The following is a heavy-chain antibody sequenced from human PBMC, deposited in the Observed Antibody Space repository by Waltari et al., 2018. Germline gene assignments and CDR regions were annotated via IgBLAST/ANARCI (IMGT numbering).Heavy chain of an antibody. J-gene: IGHJ6*03. Sequence: QVQLQESGPGLVKPSETLSLTCTVSGGSISSYYWSWIPQPPGKGLEWIGYIYYSGSTNYNPSLKSRVTISVDTSKNQFSLKLSSVTAADTAVYYCARGVVPAARIHYYYYMDVWGKGTTVTISS. CDR3: ARGVVPAARIHYYYYMDV. CDR2: IYYSGST. CDR1: GGSISSYY. V-gene: IGHV4-59*01. D-gene: IGHD2-2*01.